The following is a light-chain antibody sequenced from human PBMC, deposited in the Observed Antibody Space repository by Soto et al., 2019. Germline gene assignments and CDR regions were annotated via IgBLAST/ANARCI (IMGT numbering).Light chain of an antibody. Sequence: QSALTQPASVSGSPGQSITISCTGTSSDVGGYNYVSWYQHHPGKAPKLMIYDVSNRPSGVSNRFSGSKSGNTASLIISGLQAEDEADYYCSSYTSSSTLSTYVFGXG. J-gene: IGLJ1*01. CDR1: SSDVGGYNY. CDR3: SSYTSSSTLSTYV. CDR2: DVS. V-gene: IGLV2-14*03.